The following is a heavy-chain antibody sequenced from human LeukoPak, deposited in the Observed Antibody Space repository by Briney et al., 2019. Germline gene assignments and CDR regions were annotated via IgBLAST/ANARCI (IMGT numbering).Heavy chain of an antibody. CDR1: GGSISSYY. Sequence: SETLSPTCTVSGGSISSYYWSWIRQPPGKGLEWIGYIYYSGSTNYNPSLKSRVTISVDTSKNQFSLKLSSVTAADTAVYYCASQERGYSYGPNSGFDYWGQGTLVTVSS. D-gene: IGHD5-18*01. V-gene: IGHV4-59*08. J-gene: IGHJ4*02. CDR3: ASQERGYSYGPNSGFDY. CDR2: IYYSGST.